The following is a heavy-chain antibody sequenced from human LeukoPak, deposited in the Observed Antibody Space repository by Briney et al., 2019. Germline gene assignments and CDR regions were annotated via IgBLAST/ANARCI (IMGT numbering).Heavy chain of an antibody. Sequence: SVKVSCKASGGTFSSYAISWVRQAPGQGLEWMGGIIPIFGTANYAQKFQGRVTITTDESTSTAYMELSSLRSEDTAVYYCARGGRYCSGGSCYGGFDYWGQGTLVTVSS. V-gene: IGHV1-69*05. CDR3: ARGGRYCSGGSCYGGFDY. J-gene: IGHJ4*02. CDR1: GGTFSSYA. CDR2: IIPIFGTA. D-gene: IGHD2-15*01.